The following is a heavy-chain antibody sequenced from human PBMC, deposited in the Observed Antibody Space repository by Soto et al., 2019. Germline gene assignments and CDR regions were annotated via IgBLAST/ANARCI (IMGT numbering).Heavy chain of an antibody. CDR2: IYWDDDK. D-gene: IGHD3-22*01. V-gene: IGHV2-5*02. CDR3: AHRYYYDSSCAFDI. CDR1: GFSLSTSGVG. Sequence: QITLKESGPTLVKPTQTLTLTCTFSGFSLSTSGVGVGWIRQPPGKALEWLALIYWDDDKRYSPSLKSRLTIAKDTSKNQVVLTMTNMDPLDTATYYCAHRYYYDSSCAFDIWGQGTMVTVS. J-gene: IGHJ3*02.